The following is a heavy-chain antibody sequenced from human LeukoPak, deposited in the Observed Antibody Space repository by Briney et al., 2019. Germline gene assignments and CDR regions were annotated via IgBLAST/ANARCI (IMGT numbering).Heavy chain of an antibody. Sequence: GGSLRLSCAAPGFTFDDYGMSWVRQAPGKGLEWVSGINWNGGSTGYADSVKGRFTISRDNAKNSLYLQMNSLRAEDTALYYCARLVALLWFGEYPDYWGQGTLVTVSS. CDR1: GFTFDDYG. D-gene: IGHD3-10*01. CDR3: ARLVALLWFGEYPDY. CDR2: INWNGGST. V-gene: IGHV3-20*04. J-gene: IGHJ4*02.